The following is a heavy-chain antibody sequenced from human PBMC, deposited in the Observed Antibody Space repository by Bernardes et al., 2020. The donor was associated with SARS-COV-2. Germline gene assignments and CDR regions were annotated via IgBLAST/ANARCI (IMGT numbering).Heavy chain of an antibody. D-gene: IGHD3-3*01. V-gene: IGHV4-34*01. Sequence: SETLSLTRAVYGGSFSGYYWSWIRQPPGKGLEWIGEINHSGSTNYNPSLKSRVTISVDTSKNQFSLKLSSVTAADTAVYYCARRNGYYRDAFDIWGQGTMVTVSS. CDR1: GGSFSGYY. CDR2: INHSGST. CDR3: ARRNGYYRDAFDI. J-gene: IGHJ3*02.